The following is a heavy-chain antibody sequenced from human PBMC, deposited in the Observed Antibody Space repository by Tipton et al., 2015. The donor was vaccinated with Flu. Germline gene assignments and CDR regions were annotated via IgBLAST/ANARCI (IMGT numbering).Heavy chain of an antibody. CDR1: GDSLGSNYF. CDR2: IHRGGSP. Sequence: TLSLTCSVSGDSLGSNYFWGWIRQPPGKGLEWIGNIHRGGSPYYNPSLRSRVTMSVDTSKNQFYLRLCSVTAADTALYFCVRTYGPFNWFDPWGQGTLVTVSS. D-gene: IGHD3-10*01. CDR3: VRTYGPFNWFDP. V-gene: IGHV4-38-2*01. J-gene: IGHJ5*02.